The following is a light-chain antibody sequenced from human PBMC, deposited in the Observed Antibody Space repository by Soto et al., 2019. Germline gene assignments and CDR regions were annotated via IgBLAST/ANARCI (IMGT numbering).Light chain of an antibody. V-gene: IGLV7-46*01. CDR2: DTT. Sequence: QAVVTQEPSLTVSPGGTVTLTCGSSTGAVTSGHYPYWFQQKPGQAPRTLIYDTTKKRSWTPARFSGSLLGGKAALTLTGAQPEDEAEYYCLLSYTRARHVVFGGGTKVTVL. J-gene: IGLJ2*01. CDR1: TGAVTSGHY. CDR3: LLSYTRARHVV.